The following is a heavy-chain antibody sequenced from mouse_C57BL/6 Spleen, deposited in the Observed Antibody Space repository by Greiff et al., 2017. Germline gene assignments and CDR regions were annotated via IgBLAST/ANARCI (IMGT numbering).Heavy chain of an antibody. J-gene: IGHJ1*03. D-gene: IGHD1-1*01. Sequence: VQLQQSDAELVKPGASVKISCKVSGYTFTDHTIHWMKQRPEQGLEWIGYIYPRDGSTKYNEKFKGKATLTADKSSKTAYMQLSSLTTEDSAIYYCASDTTVVATGYFDVWGTGTTVTVAS. CDR3: ASDTTVVATGYFDV. V-gene: IGHV1-78*01. CDR2: IYPRDGST. CDR1: GYTFTDHT.